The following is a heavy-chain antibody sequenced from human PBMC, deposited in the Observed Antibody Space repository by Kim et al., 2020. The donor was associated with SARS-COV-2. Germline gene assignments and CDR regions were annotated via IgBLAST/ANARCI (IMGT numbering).Heavy chain of an antibody. CDR2: ISAYNGNT. V-gene: IGHV1-18*01. D-gene: IGHD3-22*01. CDR3: ARVEYYDSSGYYAPFDY. Sequence: ASVKVSCKASGYTFTSYGISWVRQAPGQGLEWMGWISAYNGNTNYAQKLQGRVTMTTDTSTSTAYMELRSLRSDDTAVYYCARVEYYDSSGYYAPFDYWGQGTLVTVSS. CDR1: GYTFTSYG. J-gene: IGHJ4*02.